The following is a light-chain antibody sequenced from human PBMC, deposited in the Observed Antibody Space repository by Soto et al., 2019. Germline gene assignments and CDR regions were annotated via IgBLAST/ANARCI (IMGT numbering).Light chain of an antibody. CDR3: QHNNSTPPS. V-gene: IGKV1-39*01. CDR1: HNIVTY. J-gene: IGKJ2*03. Sequence: DIHMAQSPPSLSASVGDRVTITCRASHNIVTYLNWYQQKAGKAPSLLIYEASHLQSGVPIRIFGSGSGTDFNLTINILENEDFTTYYWQHNNSTPPSFGPGTKLEIK. CDR2: EAS.